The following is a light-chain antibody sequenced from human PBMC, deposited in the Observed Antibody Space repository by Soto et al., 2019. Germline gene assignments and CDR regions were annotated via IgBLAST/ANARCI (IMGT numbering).Light chain of an antibody. CDR3: QQYVTAPRT. J-gene: IGKJ1*01. CDR2: GAS. V-gene: IGKV3-20*01. Sequence: EIVLTQSPGTLSLSPGEGATLTCRASRSVSSYLAWYQQKSGQAPRLLIYGASNRATGVPDRFSGGGSGTDFTLTISRLEPEDFAVYFCQQYVTAPRTFGQGTKVDIK. CDR1: RSVSSY.